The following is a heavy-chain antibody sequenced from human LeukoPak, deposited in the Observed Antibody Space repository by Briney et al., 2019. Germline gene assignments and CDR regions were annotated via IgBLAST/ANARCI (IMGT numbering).Heavy chain of an antibody. CDR2: ISYDGSNK. J-gene: IGHJ4*02. V-gene: IGHV3-30*03. Sequence: GGSLRLSCAASGFTFSSYGMHWVRQAPGKGLEWVAVISYDGSNKYYADSVKGRFTISRDNSKNTLYLQMNSLRAEDTAVYYCAISNYYDSSGPDCWGEGTLVTVSS. CDR1: GFTFSSYG. CDR3: AISNYYDSSGPDC. D-gene: IGHD3-22*01.